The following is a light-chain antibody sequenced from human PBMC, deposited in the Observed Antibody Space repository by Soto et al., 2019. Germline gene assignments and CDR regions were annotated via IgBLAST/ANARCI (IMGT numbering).Light chain of an antibody. Sequence: QSVLTQPASVSGSPGQSITISCTGTSSDFGAYNYVSWYQQHPDKAPKLIVYEVSNRPSGVSNRFSGSKSGNTASLTISGLQAEDEADYYCSSYTRTSTWVFAGGTKLTVL. J-gene: IGLJ3*02. V-gene: IGLV2-14*01. CDR2: EVS. CDR3: SSYTRTSTWV. CDR1: SSDFGAYNY.